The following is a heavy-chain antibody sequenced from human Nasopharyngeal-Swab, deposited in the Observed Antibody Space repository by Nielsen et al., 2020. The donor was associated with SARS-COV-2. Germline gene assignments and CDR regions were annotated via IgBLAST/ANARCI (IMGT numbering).Heavy chain of an antibody. CDR1: GYTFTSYY. CDR2: INPSGGST. CDR3: ARDIVVVPAARGSWFDP. Sequence: ASVKVSCKASGYTFTSYYMHWVRQAPGQGLEWMGIINPSGGSTSYAQKFQGRVTMTRDTSTSTVYMELSSLRSEDTAVYCCARDIVVVPAARGSWFDPWGQGTLVTVSS. V-gene: IGHV1-46*01. D-gene: IGHD2-2*01. J-gene: IGHJ5*02.